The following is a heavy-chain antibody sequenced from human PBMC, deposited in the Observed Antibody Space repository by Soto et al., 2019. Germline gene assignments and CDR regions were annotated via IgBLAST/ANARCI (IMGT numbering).Heavy chain of an antibody. CDR3: VRGPYCGDKCYFAS. V-gene: IGHV4-4*07. CDR1: GGSVNDYY. D-gene: IGHD2-21*01. J-gene: IGHJ5*02. Sequence: SETLSLTCTVYGGSVNDYYWSWVRQPAGKGPEWIGRIQPSGNTNYSPSLMSRASISVDTSHNKVSLKLESVTAADTAVYYCVRGPYCGDKCYFASWGQGALVTVSS. CDR2: IQPSGNT.